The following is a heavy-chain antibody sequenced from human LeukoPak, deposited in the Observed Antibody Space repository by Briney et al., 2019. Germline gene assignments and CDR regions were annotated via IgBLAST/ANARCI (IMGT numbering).Heavy chain of an antibody. J-gene: IGHJ4*02. CDR3: ARHPASIAAAGNYFDY. CDR1: GGSISSSSYY. Sequence: SETLSLTCTVSGGSISSSSYYWGWIRQPPGKGLEWIGSIYYSGSTYYNPSLKSRVTISLDTSKTQFSLKLSSVTAPDTAVYYCARHPASIAAAGNYFDYWGQGTLVTVSS. D-gene: IGHD6-13*01. V-gene: IGHV4-39*01. CDR2: IYYSGST.